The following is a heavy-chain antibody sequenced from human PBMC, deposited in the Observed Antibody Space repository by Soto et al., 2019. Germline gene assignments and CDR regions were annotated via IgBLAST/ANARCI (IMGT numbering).Heavy chain of an antibody. J-gene: IGHJ4*02. V-gene: IGHV3-30*03. D-gene: IGHD3-10*01. CDR3: VGGQYYFDY. CDR2: ISYDGSNK. Sequence: QVQLVEAGGGVVQPGRSLRLSFAASGFPFSSYGMHWVREAPGKGLEWVAVISYDGSNKYYADSVKGRFTISRDNSASTLYLQMNSLRPEDTALYYCVGGQYYFDYRGQGNLVTVSP. CDR1: GFPFSSYG.